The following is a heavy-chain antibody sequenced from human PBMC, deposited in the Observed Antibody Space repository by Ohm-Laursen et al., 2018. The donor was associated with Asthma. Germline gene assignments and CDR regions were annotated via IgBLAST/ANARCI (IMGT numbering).Heavy chain of an antibody. J-gene: IGHJ4*02. CDR3: GRKQGSCIVSTCYSLDF. Sequence: SVKVSCKSSGGTFSNYVIGWVRQAPGQGLEWMGGINSVFRTTDYAQKFQGRVTITADESTATVYMEMSSLRSDDTALYYCGRKQGSCIVSTCYSLDFWGQGTLVTVSS. CDR2: INSVFRTT. CDR1: GGTFSNYV. D-gene: IGHD2-15*01. V-gene: IGHV1-69*13.